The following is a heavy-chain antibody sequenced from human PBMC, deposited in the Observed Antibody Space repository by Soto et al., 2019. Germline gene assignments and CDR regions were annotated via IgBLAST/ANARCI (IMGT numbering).Heavy chain of an antibody. CDR3: ARSPRSRPYFDY. V-gene: IGHV5-51*01. J-gene: IGHJ4*02. CDR1: GYTFSNFW. Sequence: GESLKISCQCSGYTFSNFWIAWVRQLPGKGLEWMGIIYPGDYETRYSPSFHGKVTISADRSIGASYLQWSSLEASDSAFYFCARSPRSRPYFDYWGQGAMVNSPQ. CDR2: IYPGDYET. D-gene: IGHD6-13*01.